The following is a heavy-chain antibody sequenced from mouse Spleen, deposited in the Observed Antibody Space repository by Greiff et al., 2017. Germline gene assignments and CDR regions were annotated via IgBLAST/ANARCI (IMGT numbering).Heavy chain of an antibody. Sequence: QVQLQQSGAELAKPGASVKLSCKASGYTFTSYWMHWVKQRPGQGLEWIGYINPSSGYTKYNQKFKGKATLTVDESSSTAYMQLSSLTSEDSAVYYCAREGAARATSAMDYWGQGTSVTVSS. CDR3: AREGAARATSAMDY. CDR2: INPSSGYT. V-gene: IGHV1-7*01. D-gene: IGHD3-1*01. J-gene: IGHJ4*01. CDR1: GYTFTSYW.